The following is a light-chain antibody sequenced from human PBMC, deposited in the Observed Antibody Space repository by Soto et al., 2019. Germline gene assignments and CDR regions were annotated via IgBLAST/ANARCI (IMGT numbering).Light chain of an antibody. J-gene: IGKJ1*01. Sequence: ETVMTQSLATLSVSPGEGATLSCRASQGVSSNLAWYQQKPGQAPRLLIYGASTRATGIPARFSGSGSGTEFTLTISSLQSEDFAFYYCQQYNTWPRTFGQGTKVEIK. CDR2: GAS. V-gene: IGKV3-15*01. CDR3: QQYNTWPRT. CDR1: QGVSSN.